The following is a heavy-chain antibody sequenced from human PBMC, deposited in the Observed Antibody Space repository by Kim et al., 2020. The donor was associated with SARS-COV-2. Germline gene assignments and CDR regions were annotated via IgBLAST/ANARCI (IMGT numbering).Heavy chain of an antibody. CDR3: ARRPGTAAAGTAHFDP. D-gene: IGHD6-13*01. V-gene: IGHV3-23*01. Sequence: SLCSACAASGFSFGIYAMSWVRQAPGKGLEWVSTIGGLDGGIFHADSVKGRFTISRDNSKNTLYLQMTNLKTEDTATYYCARRPGTAAAGTAHFDPWGQGTLGTVSS. J-gene: IGHJ5*02. CDR2: IGGLDGGI. CDR1: GFSFGIYA.